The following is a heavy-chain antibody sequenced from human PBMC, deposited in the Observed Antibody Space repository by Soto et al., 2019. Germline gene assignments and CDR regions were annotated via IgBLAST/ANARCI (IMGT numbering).Heavy chain of an antibody. D-gene: IGHD5-12*01. Sequence: GASVKVSCKASGYTFTSYGISWVRQAPGQGLEWMGWISAYNGNTNYAQKLQGRVTMTTDTSTSTAYMELRSLRSDDTAVYYCARVDYSGYDLGSWFDPWGQGTLVTVSS. V-gene: IGHV1-18*01. CDR2: ISAYNGNT. CDR1: GYTFTSYG. J-gene: IGHJ5*02. CDR3: ARVDYSGYDLGSWFDP.